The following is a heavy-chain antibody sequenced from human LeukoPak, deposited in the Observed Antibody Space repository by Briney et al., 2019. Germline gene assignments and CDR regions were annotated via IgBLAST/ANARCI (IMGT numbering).Heavy chain of an antibody. V-gene: IGHV1-8*01. CDR1: GYTFDIYN. J-gene: IGHJ6*04. Sequence: GASVKVSCKASGYTFDIYNVYWVRQATGKGLEWMGWMNPRTGFAGYAQKFQDRVNMTRNTFIPTAYMELTSLRSEDTAVYFCARGGIRDSNNVNYLYMDVWGKGTTVTVSS. CDR3: ARGGIRDSNNVNYLYMDV. D-gene: IGHD4-11*01. CDR2: MNPRTGFA.